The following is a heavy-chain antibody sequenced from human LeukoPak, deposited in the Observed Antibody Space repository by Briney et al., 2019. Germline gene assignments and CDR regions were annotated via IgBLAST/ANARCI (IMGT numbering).Heavy chain of an antibody. CDR3: VRGGGLAAFHV. Sequence: GGSLRLSCAASGFTFSSYAMHWVRQAPGKGLEWVANIKEDGSEEYYVDSVKGRFSISRDNAKNPLYLQMNSLRAEDTAVYFCVRGGGLAAFHVWGQGTMVTVSP. V-gene: IGHV3-7*03. J-gene: IGHJ3*01. CDR1: GFTFSSYA. D-gene: IGHD3-16*01. CDR2: IKEDGSEE.